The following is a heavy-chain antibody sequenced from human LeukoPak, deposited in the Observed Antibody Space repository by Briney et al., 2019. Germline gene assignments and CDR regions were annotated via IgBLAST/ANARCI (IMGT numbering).Heavy chain of an antibody. Sequence: SETLSLTCSVSGDSISNYYWSWIRQPPGEGLEWIGYISTSGTTSYNPSLKSRVTISVDTSKNQFSLRLNSVTAADTAMYYCARSYYDCLTGFYADYWGQGTLVTVSS. V-gene: IGHV4-4*09. CDR3: ARSYYDCLTGFYADY. D-gene: IGHD3/OR15-3a*01. CDR1: GDSISNYY. CDR2: ISTSGTT. J-gene: IGHJ4*02.